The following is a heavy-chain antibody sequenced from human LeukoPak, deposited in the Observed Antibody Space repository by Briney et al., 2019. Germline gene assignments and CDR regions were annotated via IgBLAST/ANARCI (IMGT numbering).Heavy chain of an antibody. J-gene: IGHJ4*02. V-gene: IGHV3-7*03. CDR2: IKQDGSEK. Sequence: PGGSLRLSCAASGFTFSSYSMNWVRQAPGKGLEWVANIKQDGSEKYYVDSVKGRFTISRDNAKNSLYLQMNSLRAEDTAVYYCARVDTAMVRPFDYWGQGTLVTVSS. CDR3: ARVDTAMVRPFDY. D-gene: IGHD5-18*01. CDR1: GFTFSSYS.